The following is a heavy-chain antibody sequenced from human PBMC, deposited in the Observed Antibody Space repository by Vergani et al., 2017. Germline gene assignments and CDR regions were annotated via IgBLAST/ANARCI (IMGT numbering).Heavy chain of an antibody. CDR2: MSPNSGNT. Sequence: QVQLVQSGAEVRKPGASVKVSCKASGYTFIHYDISWVRQASGQGLEWMGWMSPNSGNTGYAQKVQGRITMTRDTSISTAFMELSSLTSDDTAVYYCVGGSSSTFDFWGQGTLVTVSS. V-gene: IGHV1-8*01. CDR1: GYTFIHYD. J-gene: IGHJ4*02. CDR3: VGGSSSTFDF.